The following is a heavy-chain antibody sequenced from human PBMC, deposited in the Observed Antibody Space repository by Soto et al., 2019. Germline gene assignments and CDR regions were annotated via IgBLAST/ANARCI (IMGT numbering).Heavy chain of an antibody. CDR3: AIRKEMATIYEPWFDP. CDR1: GGTFSSYA. Sequence: SVKVSCKASGGTFSSYAISWVRQAPGQGPEWMGGIIPIFGTANYAQKFQGRVTITADESTSTAYMELSSLRSEDTAVYYCAIRKEMATIYEPWFDPWGQGTLVTVSS. V-gene: IGHV1-69*13. J-gene: IGHJ5*02. D-gene: IGHD5-12*01. CDR2: IIPIFGTA.